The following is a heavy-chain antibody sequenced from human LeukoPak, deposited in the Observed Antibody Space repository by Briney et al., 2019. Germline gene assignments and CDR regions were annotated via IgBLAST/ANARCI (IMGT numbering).Heavy chain of an antibody. CDR3: ARSKGGYSYGADAFDI. V-gene: IGHV1-8*01. CDR1: GYTFTSYD. J-gene: IGHJ3*02. Sequence: ASVKVSCKASGYTFTSYDINWVRQATGQGLEWMGWMNPNSGNTGYAQKFQGRVTMTRNTSISTAYKELSSLRSEDTAVYCCARSKGGYSYGADAFDIWGQGTMVTVSS. D-gene: IGHD5-18*01. CDR2: MNPNSGNT.